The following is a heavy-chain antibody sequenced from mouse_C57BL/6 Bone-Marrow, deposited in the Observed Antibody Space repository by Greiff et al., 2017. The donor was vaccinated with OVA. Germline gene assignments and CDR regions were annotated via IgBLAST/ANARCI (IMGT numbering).Heavy chain of an antibody. Sequence: EVQLEQSGAAPVRPGASVKLSCTASGFNIKDDYMHWVKQRPEQGLEWIGWIDPENGDTEYASKFQGKTTITADTTTSTAYMQLSSLTSEDTAVYYCTTSYWYFDVWGTGTTVTVSS. CDR1: GFNIKDDY. CDR3: TTSYWYFDV. V-gene: IGHV14-4*01. J-gene: IGHJ1*03. CDR2: IDPENGDT.